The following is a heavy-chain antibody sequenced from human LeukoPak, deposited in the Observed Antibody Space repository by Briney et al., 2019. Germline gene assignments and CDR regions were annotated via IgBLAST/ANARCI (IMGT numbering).Heavy chain of an antibody. CDR2: IYYSGSP. CDR1: GGSISSYY. CDR3: ARGIAAAGTRWFDP. V-gene: IGHV4-59*08. Sequence: SETLSLTCTVSGGSISSYYWSWIRQPPGKGLDWIGYIYYSGSPNYNPSLKSRVTISVDTSKNQVSLKLSSVTAADTAVYYCARGIAAAGTRWFDPWGQGTLVTVSS. J-gene: IGHJ5*02. D-gene: IGHD6-13*01.